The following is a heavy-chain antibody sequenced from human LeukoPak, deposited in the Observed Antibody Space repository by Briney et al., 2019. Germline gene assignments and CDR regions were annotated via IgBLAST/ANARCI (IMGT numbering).Heavy chain of an antibody. Sequence: GGSLRLPCAASGFTFSSYGMHWVRQAPGKGLEWVAVISYDGSNKYYADSVKGRFTISRDNSKNTLYLQMNSLRAEDTAVYYRAKDYASYRGPLRYFDWLPLYFDYWGQGTLVTVSS. CDR2: ISYDGSNK. CDR1: GFTFSSYG. J-gene: IGHJ4*02. V-gene: IGHV3-30*18. CDR3: AKDYASYRGPLRYFDWLPLYFDY. D-gene: IGHD3-9*01.